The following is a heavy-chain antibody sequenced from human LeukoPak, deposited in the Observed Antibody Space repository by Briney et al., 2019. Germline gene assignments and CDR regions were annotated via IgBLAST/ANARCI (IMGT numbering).Heavy chain of an antibody. CDR1: GFTFTNAW. CDR2: IKSRPDGGTT. Sequence: PGGSLRLSCAASGFTFTNAWMDRVRQAPGKGLEWVGRIKSRPDGGTTDYAAPVKGRFTISRDDSKNTLYLHMNSLKTEDTAVYYCITVYDSVANWGQGTLVTVSS. CDR3: ITVYDSVAN. D-gene: IGHD5-12*01. J-gene: IGHJ4*02. V-gene: IGHV3-15*01.